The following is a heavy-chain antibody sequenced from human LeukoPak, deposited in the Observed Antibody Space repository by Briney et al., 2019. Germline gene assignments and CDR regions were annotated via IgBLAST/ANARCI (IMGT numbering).Heavy chain of an antibody. CDR2: IYYSGST. Sequence: SETLSLTCTVSGGSISSRSYYWGWIRQPPGKGLEWIGSIYYSGSTYYNPSLKSRVTISVDTSKNQFSLKLSSVTAADTAVYYCAREIAAAGTDYWGQGTLVTVSS. J-gene: IGHJ4*02. CDR3: AREIAAAGTDY. D-gene: IGHD6-13*01. V-gene: IGHV4-39*02. CDR1: GGSISSRSYY.